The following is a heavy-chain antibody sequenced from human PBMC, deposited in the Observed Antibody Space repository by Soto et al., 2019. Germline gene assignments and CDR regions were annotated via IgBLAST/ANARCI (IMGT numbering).Heavy chain of an antibody. D-gene: IGHD3-10*01. CDR1: GFTFNKYA. Sequence: EVQLLESGGGLVQPGGSLRLSCAASGFTFNKYAVTWVRQAPGKGLEWVSAISGGGDTTSYADSVKGRFTVSRDGSKNTLYLQMSSPRAEDTALYYCAKGRGGSGSLTPRVDFWGQGTLVTDSS. CDR3: AKGRGGSGSLTPRVDF. J-gene: IGHJ4*02. V-gene: IGHV3-23*01. CDR2: ISGGGDTT.